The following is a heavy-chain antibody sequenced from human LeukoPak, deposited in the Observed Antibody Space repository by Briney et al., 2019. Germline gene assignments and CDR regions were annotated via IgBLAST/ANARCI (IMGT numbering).Heavy chain of an antibody. Sequence: SETLSLTCTVSGGSISVTNYYWGWIRQPPGKGLEWIGSIYYSGSTYYNPSLKSRVTISVDTSKNQFSLKLSSVTAADTAVYYCARGETFDPWGQGTLVTVSS. CDR2: IYYSGST. V-gene: IGHV4-39*07. CDR1: GGSISVTNYY. J-gene: IGHJ5*02. CDR3: ARGETFDP.